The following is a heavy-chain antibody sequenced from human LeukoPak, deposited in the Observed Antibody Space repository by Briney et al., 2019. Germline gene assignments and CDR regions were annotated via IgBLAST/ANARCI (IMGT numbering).Heavy chain of an antibody. CDR1: GFTFSNYW. CDR2: INPDGSRT. V-gene: IGHV3-74*01. J-gene: IGHJ4*02. CDR3: ARDLRGKSDY. D-gene: IGHD4-23*01. Sequence: GGSLRLSCAASGFTFSNYWVHWVSQAPGKGLVWVSRINPDGSRTDYADSVKGRFTISRDNAKTTLYLQMNSLRAEDTAVYFCARDLRGKSDYWGQRTLVTVSS.